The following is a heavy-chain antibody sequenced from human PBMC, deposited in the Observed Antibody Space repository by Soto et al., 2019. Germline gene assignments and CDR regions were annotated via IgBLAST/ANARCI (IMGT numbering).Heavy chain of an antibody. D-gene: IGHD2-2*01. CDR2: IYPGDSDT. V-gene: IGHV5-51*01. Sequence: GESLKISCKGSGYSFTSYWIGWVRQMPGKGLEWMGIIYPGDSDTRYSPSFQGQVTISADKSISTAYLQWSSLKASDTAMYYCARQPLGPLPAAMQYSWFDPWGQGTLVTVSS. CDR1: GYSFTSYW. J-gene: IGHJ5*02. CDR3: ARQPLGPLPAAMQYSWFDP.